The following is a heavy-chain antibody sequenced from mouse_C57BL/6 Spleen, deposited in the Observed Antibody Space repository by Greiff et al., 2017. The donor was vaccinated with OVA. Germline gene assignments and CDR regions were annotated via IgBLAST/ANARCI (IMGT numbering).Heavy chain of an antibody. Sequence: QVHLHQPGAELVKPGASVPLSCPASGFPFTSYCMLWVKQSPGPGLEWIGMIHPNSGSTNYNEKFKSKATLTVDKSSSTAYMQLSSLTSEDSAVYYCARSSYYYGSSYDYWGQGTTLTVSS. CDR1: GFPFTSYC. CDR2: IHPNSGST. V-gene: IGHV1-64*01. D-gene: IGHD1-1*01. J-gene: IGHJ2*01. CDR3: ARSSYYYGSSYDY.